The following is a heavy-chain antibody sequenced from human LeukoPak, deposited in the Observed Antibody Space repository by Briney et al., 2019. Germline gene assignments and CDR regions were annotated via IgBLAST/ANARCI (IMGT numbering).Heavy chain of an antibody. CDR3: VRQPPGVYDTTQNWFDP. CDR2: IAPSDSYT. V-gene: IGHV5-10-1*01. D-gene: IGHD3-22*01. Sequence: LGESLKISCKGSGYIFANYWITWVRQVPGKGLEWMGRIAPSDSYTNYNPSFEGHVTMSVEKSITTVYLQWSSLKASDTAMYYCVRQPPGVYDTTQNWFDPWGQGTLVTVSS. CDR1: GYIFANYW. J-gene: IGHJ5*02.